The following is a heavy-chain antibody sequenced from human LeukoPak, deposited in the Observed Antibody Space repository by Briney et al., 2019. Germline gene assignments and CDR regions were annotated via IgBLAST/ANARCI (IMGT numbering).Heavy chain of an antibody. CDR3: ARVGLGYCGSTSCYRWFDP. Sequence: ASVKASCKASGYTFTGYYMHWVRQAPGQGLEWMGWINPNSGGTNYAQKFQGRVTMTRDTSISTAYMELSRLRSDDTAVYYCARVGLGYCGSTSCYRWFDPWGQGTLVTVSS. D-gene: IGHD2-2*02. J-gene: IGHJ5*02. CDR2: INPNSGGT. CDR1: GYTFTGYY. V-gene: IGHV1-2*02.